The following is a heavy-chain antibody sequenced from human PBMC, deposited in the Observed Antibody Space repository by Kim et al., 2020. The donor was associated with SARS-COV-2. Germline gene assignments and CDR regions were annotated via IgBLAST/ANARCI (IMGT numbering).Heavy chain of an antibody. CDR2: MNPNSGNT. J-gene: IGHJ5*02. CDR3: ARGLLEEGGWFDP. V-gene: IGHV1-8*01. CDR1: GYTFTSYD. D-gene: IGHD2-15*01. Sequence: ASVKVSCKASGYTFTSYDINRVRQATGQGLEWMGWMNPNSGNTGYAQKFQGRVTMTRNTSISTAYMELSSLRSEDTAVYYCARGLLEEGGWFDPWGQGTLVTVSS.